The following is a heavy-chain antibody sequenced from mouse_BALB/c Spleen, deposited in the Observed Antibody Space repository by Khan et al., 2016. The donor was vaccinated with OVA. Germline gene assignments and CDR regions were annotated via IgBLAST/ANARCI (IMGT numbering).Heavy chain of an antibody. D-gene: IGHD2-13*01. V-gene: IGHV3-1*02. CDR1: GYSITSGYS. CDR3: ARDVDYMDY. Sequence: EVELVESGPDLVKPSQSLALTCTVTGYSITSGYSWHWIRQFPGNKLEWMGYIYYRGSINYNPSLKSRISITRDTYKNQVFLQLMSVTTEDTSSYYCARDVDYMDYWGQLTSVTVSS. CDR2: IYYRGSI. J-gene: IGHJ4*01.